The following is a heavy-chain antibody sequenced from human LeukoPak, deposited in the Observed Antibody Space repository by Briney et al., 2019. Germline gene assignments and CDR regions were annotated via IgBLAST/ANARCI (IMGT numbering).Heavy chain of an antibody. CDR1: RYTFTGYY. V-gene: IGHV1-2*02. Sequence: ASVKVSCKTFRYTFTGYYIHWVRQAPGQGLDWMGWINPKTGGTNYADKFQGRVTMTRDTSISTAYMEVSRLRSDDTAVYYCARVEQWLVGWEFVDWFDPWGQGTLVTVSS. J-gene: IGHJ5*02. CDR2: INPKTGGT. CDR3: ARVEQWLVGWEFVDWFDP. D-gene: IGHD6-19*01.